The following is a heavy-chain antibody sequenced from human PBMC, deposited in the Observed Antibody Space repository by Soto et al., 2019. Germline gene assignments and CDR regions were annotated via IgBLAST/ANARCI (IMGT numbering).Heavy chain of an antibody. Sequence: KASETLSLTCSVSGDAISNYYLSWIRQTPGRGLEWIGCVHESGSTDYNPSLRGRVIISLHTSKSQFSLSLRSATAADTATYYCARGTRALITSFFAYWGQGIPVTVYS. CDR2: VHESGST. J-gene: IGHJ4*02. CDR3: ARGTRALITSFFAY. V-gene: IGHV4-59*03. D-gene: IGHD1-20*01. CDR1: GDAISNYY.